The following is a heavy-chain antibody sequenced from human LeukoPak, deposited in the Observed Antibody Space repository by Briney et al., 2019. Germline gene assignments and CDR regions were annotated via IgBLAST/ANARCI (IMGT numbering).Heavy chain of an antibody. CDR1: GGSISSYY. V-gene: IGHV4-59*08. J-gene: IGHJ3*02. CDR2: IYYSGST. D-gene: IGHD1-26*01. CDR3: ARHSRAATTSPDAFDI. Sequence: SETLSLTCTVSGGSISSYYWSWIRQPPGKGLEWIGYIYYSGSTNYNPSLKSRVTVSVDTSKNQFSLKLSSVTAADTAVYYCARHSRAATTSPDAFDIWGQGTMVTVSS.